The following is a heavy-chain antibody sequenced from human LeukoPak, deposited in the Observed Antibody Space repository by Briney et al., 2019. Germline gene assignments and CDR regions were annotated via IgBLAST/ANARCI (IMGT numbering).Heavy chain of an antibody. CDR2: INGDGSST. CDR3: ARARTSVPAAMANWFDP. J-gene: IGHJ5*02. Sequence: GGSLRLSCAASEFTFSAYWMHWVRQVPGKGLVWVSRINGDGSSTSYADSVKGWFTISRDNAKNTLYLQMNSLRAEDTAVYYCARARTSVPAAMANWFDPWGQGTLVTVSS. CDR1: EFTFSAYW. V-gene: IGHV3-74*01. D-gene: IGHD2-2*01.